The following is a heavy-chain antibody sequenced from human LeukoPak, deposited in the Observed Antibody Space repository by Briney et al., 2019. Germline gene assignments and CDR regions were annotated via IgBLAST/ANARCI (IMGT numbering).Heavy chain of an antibody. CDR2: ISSSSSYI. CDR3: ASQSESAFDY. Sequence: GGSLRLSCAASAFTFSSYSMNWVRQAPGKGLEWVSSISSSSSYIYYADSVKGRFTISRDNAKNSLYLQMNSLRAEDTAVYYCASQSESAFDYWGQGTLVTVSS. V-gene: IGHV3-21*01. CDR1: AFTFSSYS. J-gene: IGHJ4*02.